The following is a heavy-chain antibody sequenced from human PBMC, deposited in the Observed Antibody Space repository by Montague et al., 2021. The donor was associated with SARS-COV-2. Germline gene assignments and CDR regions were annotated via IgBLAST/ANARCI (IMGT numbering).Heavy chain of an antibody. D-gene: IGHD3-9*01. Sequence: PALVKPTQTLTLTCTFSGFSLSTSGMCVSWIRQPPGKPLEWLALIDWDDDKFYSTSLKTRLTISKDTSKNQVVLTMTNMDRVNTATYYCARVRYFDTTFDYWGQGTLVTVSS. J-gene: IGHJ4*02. CDR1: GFSLSTSGMC. V-gene: IGHV2-70*01. CDR3: ARVRYFDTTFDY. CDR2: IDWDDDK.